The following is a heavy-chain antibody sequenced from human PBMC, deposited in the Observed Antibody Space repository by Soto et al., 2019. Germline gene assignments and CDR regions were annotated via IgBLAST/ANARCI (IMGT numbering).Heavy chain of an antibody. CDR2: IIPIFGTA. CDR1: GCTFSSYA. J-gene: IGHJ4*02. CDR3: ARYVPLRRVRGVIITRAFDY. D-gene: IGHD3-10*01. V-gene: IGHV1-69*13. Sequence: GASVKVSCKASGCTFSSYAISWVRQAPGQGLEWMGGIIPIFGTANYAQKFQGRVTITADESTSTAYMELSSLRSEDTAVYYCARYVPLRRVRGVIITRAFDYWGQGTLVTVSS.